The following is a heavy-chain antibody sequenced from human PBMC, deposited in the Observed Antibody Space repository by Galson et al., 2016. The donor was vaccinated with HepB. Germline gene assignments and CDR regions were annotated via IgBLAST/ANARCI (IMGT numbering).Heavy chain of an antibody. D-gene: IGHD4-17*01. CDR1: GYTFSGYY. J-gene: IGHJ4*02. CDR3: ARGYGDLWGADF. V-gene: IGHV1-2*02. Sequence: SVKVSCKASGYTFSGYYMHWVRQAPGQGLEWMGWINPNSGGTNYAQKFQGRVTMTRDTSISTAYMELSRLRSDDTAVYYCARGYGDLWGADFWGQGTLVTVSS. CDR2: INPNSGGT.